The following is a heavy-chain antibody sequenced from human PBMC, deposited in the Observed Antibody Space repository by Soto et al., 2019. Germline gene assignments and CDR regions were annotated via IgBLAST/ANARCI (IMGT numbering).Heavy chain of an antibody. CDR2: FRNKTYVGTT. D-gene: IGHD2-2*01. Sequence: FLSPSSNTAALMLMVLCICWFSHPPGKWMDVVVVFRNKTYVGTTDYAASVICRFAISRDDSKSIAYLQMNRLKTEETAVYYCTRGLVVVPAAIYYYYYGMDVWGQGTKVTVSS. CDR3: TRGLVVVPAAIYYYYYGMDV. V-gene: IGHV3-49*03. CDR1: ALMLMVLC. J-gene: IGHJ6*02.